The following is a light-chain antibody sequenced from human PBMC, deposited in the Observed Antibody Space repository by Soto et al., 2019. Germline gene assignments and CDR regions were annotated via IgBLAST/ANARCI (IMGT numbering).Light chain of an antibody. Sequence: HITQTPSTLSASVGDRVTITCRASQSISSDLNWYQQKPGKAPKVLIYAASTLQSGVPSRFSGSGSGTDFTLTISSLQPEDFATYSCQQSYSTPRTFGQGDQGGYQ. J-gene: IGKJ1*01. V-gene: IGKV1-39*01. CDR2: AAS. CDR3: QQSYSTPRT. CDR1: QSISSD.